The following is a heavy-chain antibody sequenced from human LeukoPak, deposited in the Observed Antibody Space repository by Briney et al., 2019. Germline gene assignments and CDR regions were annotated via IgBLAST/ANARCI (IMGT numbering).Heavy chain of an antibody. CDR1: GFTVSSNY. CDR3: ARGGVDYYDSSGYYYFDY. CDR2: IYSGGST. Sequence: GGSLRLSCAASGFTVSSNYMSWVRQAPGKGLEWVSVIYSGGSTYYTDSVKGRFTISRDNSKNTLYLQMNSLRAEDTAVYYCARGGVDYYDSSGYYYFDYWGQGTLVTVS. V-gene: IGHV3-53*01. D-gene: IGHD3-22*01. J-gene: IGHJ4*02.